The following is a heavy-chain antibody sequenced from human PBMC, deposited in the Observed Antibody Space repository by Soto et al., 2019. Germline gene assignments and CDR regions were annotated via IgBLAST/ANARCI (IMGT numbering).Heavy chain of an antibody. CDR1: GGTFSTYG. CDR2: IIPIFGTT. Sequence: QVQLVQSGAEVKKPGSSVKVSCKSSGGTFSTYGFFWVRQAPGQGLEWMGGIIPIFGTTNYAQKFQERVTTTPDESTSTVYMELTSLTSEDTAVYYCAIGGVRVFYSPPRIDPWGQGTLVTVSS. J-gene: IGHJ5*02. V-gene: IGHV1-69*01. D-gene: IGHD2-15*01. CDR3: AIGGVRVFYSPPRIDP.